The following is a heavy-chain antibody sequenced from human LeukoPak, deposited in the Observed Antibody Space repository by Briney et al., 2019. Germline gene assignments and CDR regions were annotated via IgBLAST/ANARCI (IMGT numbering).Heavy chain of an antibody. CDR3: ARGLSIAAPEMDV. CDR1: GYTFSDYY. D-gene: IGHD6-13*01. J-gene: IGHJ6*04. CDR2: INPNSGGT. Sequence: GASVKVSCKASGYTFSDYYMHWVRQAPGQGLEWMGWINPNSGGTNYAQKFQGRVTMTRDTSISTAYMELSSLRFDDTAVYYCARGLSIAAPEMDVWGKGTTVTVSS. V-gene: IGHV1-2*02.